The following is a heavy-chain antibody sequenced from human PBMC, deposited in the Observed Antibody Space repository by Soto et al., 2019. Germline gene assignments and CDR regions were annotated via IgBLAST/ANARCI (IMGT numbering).Heavy chain of an antibody. J-gene: IGHJ6*02. CDR2: ISYDGSHK. CDR1: GFTFSNFA. V-gene: IGHV3-30-3*01. D-gene: IGHD2-15*01. CDR3: ARDYSYQRAMDV. Sequence: QVQLVESGGGVVQPGRSLRLSCAASGFTFSNFAMYWVRQAPGKGLEWVTVISYDGSHKYYADSVKGRFTISRDNSKNTLYLQMNNLRAEDSAVYFCARDYSYQRAMDVWGLGTTVTVSS.